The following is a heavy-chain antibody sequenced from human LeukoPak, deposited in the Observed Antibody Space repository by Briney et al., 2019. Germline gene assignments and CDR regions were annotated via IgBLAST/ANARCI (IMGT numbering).Heavy chain of an antibody. CDR3: ARYYGSGIYYYYYGMDV. CDR1: GFTFSDYY. D-gene: IGHD3-10*01. CDR2: ISSSGSTI. J-gene: IGHJ6*02. V-gene: IGHV3-11*04. Sequence: GGSLRLSCAASGFTFSDYYMSWIRQAPGKGLEWVSYISSSGSTIYYADSVKGRFTISRDNAKNTLYLQMNSLRAEYTAVYYCARYYGSGIYYYYYGMDVWGQGTTVTVSS.